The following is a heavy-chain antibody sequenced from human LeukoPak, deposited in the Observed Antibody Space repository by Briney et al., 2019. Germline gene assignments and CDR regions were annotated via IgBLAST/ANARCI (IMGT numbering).Heavy chain of an antibody. Sequence: ASVKVSCKVSGGTFSSYAISWVRQAPGQGLEWMGRIIPILGIANYAQKFQGRVTITADKSTSTAYMELSSLRSEDTAVYYCARDAGYCSSTSCYHSDYWGQGTLVTVSS. V-gene: IGHV1-69*04. CDR3: ARDAGYCSSTSCYHSDY. CDR2: IIPILGIA. D-gene: IGHD2-2*01. J-gene: IGHJ4*02. CDR1: GGTFSSYA.